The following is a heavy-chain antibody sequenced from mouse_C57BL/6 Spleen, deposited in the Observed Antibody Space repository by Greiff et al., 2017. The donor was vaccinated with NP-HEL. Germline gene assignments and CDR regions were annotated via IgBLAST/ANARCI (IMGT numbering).Heavy chain of an antibody. D-gene: IGHD1-1*01. Sequence: QRVESGGDLVKPGGSLKLSCAASGFTFSSYGMSWVRQTPDKRLEWVATISSGGSYTYYPDSVKGRFTISRDNAKNTLYLQMSSLKSEDTAMYYCARLGYGSSYDAMDYWGQGTSVTVSS. CDR2: ISSGGSYT. CDR3: ARLGYGSSYDAMDY. CDR1: GFTFSSYG. J-gene: IGHJ4*01. V-gene: IGHV5-6*01.